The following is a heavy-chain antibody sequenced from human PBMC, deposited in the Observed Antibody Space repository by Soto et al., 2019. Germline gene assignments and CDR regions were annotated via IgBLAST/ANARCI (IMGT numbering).Heavy chain of an antibody. V-gene: IGHV4-34*01. CDR1: SGSFSVYY. D-gene: IGHD6-6*01. J-gene: IGHJ4*02. CDR2: ISQSGNT. Sequence: SETLSLTCSIYSGSFSVYYWSWIRQPPGKGLEWIGEISQSGNTNYSPSLKSRVSISIDTSKKQFSLNLASVSAADTAVYYCARAPKVSGSSQTRPDFWGQGTQVTVSS. CDR3: ARAPKVSGSSQTRPDF.